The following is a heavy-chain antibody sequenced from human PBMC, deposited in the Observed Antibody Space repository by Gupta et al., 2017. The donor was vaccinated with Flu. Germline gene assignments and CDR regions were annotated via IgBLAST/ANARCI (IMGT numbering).Heavy chain of an antibody. CDR1: A. CDR3: AKDSSDGDYVYWYFDL. Sequence: AMHWVRQAPGKGLEWVSGISWNSGSIGYADSVKGRFTISRDNAKNSLYLQMNSLRAEDTALYYCAKDSSDGDYVYWYFDLWGRGTLVTVSS. J-gene: IGHJ2*01. CDR2: ISWNSGSI. D-gene: IGHD4-17*01. V-gene: IGHV3-9*01.